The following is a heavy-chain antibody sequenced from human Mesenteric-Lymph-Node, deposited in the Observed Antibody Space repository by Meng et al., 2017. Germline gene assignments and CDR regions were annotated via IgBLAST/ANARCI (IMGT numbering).Heavy chain of an antibody. Sequence: GESLKISCAASGFTVSSNYMSWVRQAPGKGLEWVSVIYSGGSTYYADSVKGRCTISRDNSKNTLYLQMNSLRAEDTAVYYCARSPPGWSNYYYYGMDVWGQGTTVTGAS. CDR1: GFTVSSNY. J-gene: IGHJ6*01. V-gene: IGHV3-53*01. CDR2: IYSGGST. CDR3: ARSPPGWSNYYYYGMDV.